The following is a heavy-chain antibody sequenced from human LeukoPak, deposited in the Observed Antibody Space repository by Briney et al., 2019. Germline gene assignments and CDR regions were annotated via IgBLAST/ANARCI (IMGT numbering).Heavy chain of an antibody. J-gene: IGHJ4*01. CDR3: ARVLRAASWRSYDY. D-gene: IGHD5-18*01. V-gene: IGHV4-61*01. CDR1: GGSVSNSLYY. CDR2: IYYNGDT. Sequence: SETLSLACTVSGGSVSNSLYYWSWIRQPPGKGLEWIGYIYYNGDTNYNPSLKSRVIISIDTSSNQFSLRLNSMTAADTAVYYCARVLRAASWRSYDYWGQGSLVTVSS.